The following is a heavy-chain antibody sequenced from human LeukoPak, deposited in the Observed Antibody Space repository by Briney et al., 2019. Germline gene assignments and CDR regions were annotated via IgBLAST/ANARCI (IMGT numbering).Heavy chain of an antibody. V-gene: IGHV1-2*02. CDR3: ASYSGSRSWIHEYFQH. Sequence: ASVSVSCTASGYTFTGYYMHWVRQAPGQGLEWVGWINPKSGGTNYAQNFHGRVTMTRDTSISTAYMELSRLRSDDTAVYYCASYSGSRSWIHEYFQHWGQGTLVTVSS. CDR1: GYTFTGYY. CDR2: INPKSGGT. J-gene: IGHJ1*01. D-gene: IGHD6-13*01.